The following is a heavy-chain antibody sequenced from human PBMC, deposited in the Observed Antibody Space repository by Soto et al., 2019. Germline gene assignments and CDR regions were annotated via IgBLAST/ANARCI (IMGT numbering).Heavy chain of an antibody. CDR2: IDPSDSYT. J-gene: IGHJ4*02. CDR1: GYTFTDYW. CDR3: VRHRVGSYYYFDY. V-gene: IGHV5-10-1*01. D-gene: IGHD1-26*01. Sequence: GSLKISCKGCGYTFTDYWISWVRQMPGKGLEWMGRIDPSDSYTSNSPSFQGHVSISADKSINTAYMQWSSLKASDTAMYYCVRHRVGSYYYFDYWGQGTLVTVSS.